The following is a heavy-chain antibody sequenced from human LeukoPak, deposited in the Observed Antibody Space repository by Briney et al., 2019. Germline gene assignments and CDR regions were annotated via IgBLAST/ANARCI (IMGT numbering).Heavy chain of an antibody. CDR1: GGSIRSSDYY. V-gene: IGHV4-39*01. CDR2: INYSGRT. CDR3: ARRGSGKDWFDP. Sequence: SETLSLTCIVSGGSIRSSDYYWGWIRQPPGKGLEWIASINYSGRTYYNVSLKSRVTISVDTSKNQFSLQLSSVTAADTAVFYCARRGSGKDWFDPWGQGTLVTVSS. D-gene: IGHD3-16*01. J-gene: IGHJ5*02.